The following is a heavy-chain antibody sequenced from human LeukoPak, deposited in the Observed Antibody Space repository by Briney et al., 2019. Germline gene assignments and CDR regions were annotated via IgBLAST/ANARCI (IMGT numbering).Heavy chain of an antibody. D-gene: IGHD4-17*01. CDR1: GGSISSYY. CDR3: ARAPDYGDYLNWFDP. J-gene: IGHJ5*02. Sequence: PSETLSLTCTVSGGSISSYYWSWIRQPAGKGLEWIGRIYTSGSTNYNPSLKSRVTISVDKSKNQFSLKLSPVTAADTAVYYCARAPDYGDYLNWFDPWGQGTLVTVSS. CDR2: IYTSGST. V-gene: IGHV4-4*07.